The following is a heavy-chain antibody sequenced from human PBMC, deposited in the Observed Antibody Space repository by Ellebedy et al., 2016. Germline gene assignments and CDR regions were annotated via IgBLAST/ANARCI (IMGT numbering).Heavy chain of an antibody. CDR2: VYYSGST. CDR3: ARGLGEPSWFDP. CDR1: DGSISSSTYY. Sequence: GSLRLXCTISDGSISSSTYYWGWIRQPPGKGLEWIGNVYYSGSTYYNTSLKSRVTISVDTSKNQFSLRLSSVTAADTAVYYCARGLGEPSWFDPWGQGTLVTVFS. J-gene: IGHJ5*02. D-gene: IGHD1-26*01. V-gene: IGHV4-39*01.